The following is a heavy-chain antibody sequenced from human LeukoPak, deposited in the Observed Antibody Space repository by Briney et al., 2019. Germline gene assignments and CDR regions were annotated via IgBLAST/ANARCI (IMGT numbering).Heavy chain of an antibody. CDR1: GGSISSGGYY. CDR2: IYYSGST. CDR3: ARGERSSSCLDY. D-gene: IGHD6-13*01. V-gene: IGHV4-31*03. Sequence: PSQTLSLTCTVSGGSISSGGYYWSWIRQHPGKGLEWIGYIYYSGSTYYNPSLKSRVTISVDTSKNQFSLKLSSVTAADTAVYYCARGERSSSCLDYWGQGTLVTVSS. J-gene: IGHJ4*02.